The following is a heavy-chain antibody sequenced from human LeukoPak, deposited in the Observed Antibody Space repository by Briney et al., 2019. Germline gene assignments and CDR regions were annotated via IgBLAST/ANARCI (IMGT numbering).Heavy chain of an antibody. CDR3: ARTGYGSGSDDFDF. Sequence: GASVKVSCKTSGYTFTRYGVSWARQAPEQGLEWMGWISPHNGNRDYAQKFKDRVSLTTDTSTNTVYLELRSLRPDDTAMYYCARTGYGSGSDDFDFWGQGTLVTVSS. CDR1: GYTFTRYG. V-gene: IGHV1-18*01. J-gene: IGHJ4*02. D-gene: IGHD3-10*01. CDR2: ISPHNGNR.